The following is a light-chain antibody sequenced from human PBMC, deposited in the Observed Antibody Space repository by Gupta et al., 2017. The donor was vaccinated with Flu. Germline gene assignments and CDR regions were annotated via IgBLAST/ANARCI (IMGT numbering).Light chain of an antibody. V-gene: IGKV3-20*01. CDR3: QQFGDLRT. CDR2: GTS. Sequence: EIVLTQSPDTLSLSPGERATLSCRASQSFNSKYLAWYQQKPGQAPSLLIYGTSNRATGVPDRFSGSGSVTHFTLTISRLQPEDFGVYYCQQFGDLRTFGQGTRVEVK. CDR1: QSFNSKY. J-gene: IGKJ1*01.